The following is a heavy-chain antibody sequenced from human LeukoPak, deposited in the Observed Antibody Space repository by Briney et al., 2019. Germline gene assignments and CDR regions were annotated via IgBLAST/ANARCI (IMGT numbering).Heavy chain of an antibody. CDR1: GFTFSSYS. D-gene: IGHD2-15*01. V-gene: IGHV3-21*01. Sequence: PGGSLRLSCAVSGFTFSSYSMNWVLQAPGKGLEWVSSISDSGNYIYYADSVKGRFTISRDNAKNTLYLQMNSLRAEDTAVYYCTRRVDATRWYDPWGQGTLVTVSS. CDR3: TRRVDATRWYDP. J-gene: IGHJ5*02. CDR2: ISDSGNYI.